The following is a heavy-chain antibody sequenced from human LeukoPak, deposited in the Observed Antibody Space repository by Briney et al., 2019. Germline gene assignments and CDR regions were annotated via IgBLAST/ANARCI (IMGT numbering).Heavy chain of an antibody. CDR2: ISYDGSNK. Sequence: PGRSLRLSCAASGFTFSSYAMHWVRQAPGKGLEWVAVISYDGSNKYYADSVKGRFTISRDNSKNTLYLQMNSLRAEDTAVYYCAREVTTVTNDYWGQGTLVTVSS. CDR3: AREVTTVTNDY. J-gene: IGHJ4*02. V-gene: IGHV3-30-3*01. D-gene: IGHD4-11*01. CDR1: GFTFSSYA.